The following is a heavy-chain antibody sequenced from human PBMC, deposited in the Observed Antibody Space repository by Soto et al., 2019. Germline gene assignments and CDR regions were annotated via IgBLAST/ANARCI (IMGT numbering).Heavy chain of an antibody. CDR3: ARDKGDSIVGATGAFNI. D-gene: IGHD1-26*01. Sequence: QVQLVQSGAEVKTPGSSVKVSCKTSGVSFRSSPINWVRQAPGQGLEWMGGIIPIFGTPNYAQKFQGRVTITADEPTSTAYLELSGLRSEDTANYYCARDKGDSIVGATGAFNIWGQGTMVTVSS. V-gene: IGHV1-69*01. CDR1: GVSFRSSP. J-gene: IGHJ3*02. CDR2: IIPIFGTP.